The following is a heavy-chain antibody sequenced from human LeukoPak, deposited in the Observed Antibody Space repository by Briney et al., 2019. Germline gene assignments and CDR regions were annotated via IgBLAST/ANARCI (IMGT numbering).Heavy chain of an antibody. CDR1: GGTFSSYA. D-gene: IGHD5-24*01. V-gene: IGHV1-69*13. J-gene: IGHJ4*02. CDR3: AREGEMATTVFDY. Sequence: ASVKVSCKASGGTFSSYAISWVRQAPGQGXXXXGGIIPIFGTANYAQKFQGRVTITADESTSTAYMELSSLRSEDTAVYYCAREGEMATTVFDYWGQGTLVTVSS. CDR2: IIPIFGTA.